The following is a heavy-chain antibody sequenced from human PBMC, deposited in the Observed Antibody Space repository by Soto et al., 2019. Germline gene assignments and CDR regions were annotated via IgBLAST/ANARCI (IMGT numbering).Heavy chain of an antibody. CDR3: ARGVAVAGTDDAFDI. CDR1: GGSFSGYY. J-gene: IGHJ3*02. CDR2: INHSGST. Sequence: QVQLQQWGAGLLKPSENLSLTCAVYGGSFSGYYWSWIRQPPEKGLEWIGEINHSGSTNYNPSLKSRVTISVDTSKNQFSLKLSSVTAADTAVYYCARGVAVAGTDDAFDIWGQGTMVTVS. V-gene: IGHV4-34*01. D-gene: IGHD6-19*01.